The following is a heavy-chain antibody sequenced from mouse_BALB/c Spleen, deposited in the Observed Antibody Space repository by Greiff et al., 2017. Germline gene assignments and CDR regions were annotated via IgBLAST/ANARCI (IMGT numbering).Heavy chain of an antibody. Sequence: QVQLQQSGAELARPGASVKMSCKASGYTFTSYTMHWVKQKPGQGLEWIGYINPSSGYTNYNQKFKDKATLTADKSSSTAYMQLSSLTSEDSAVYYCARGEAYCRHDGYAMDYWGQGTSVTVSS. CDR2: INPSSGYT. D-gene: IGHD2-14*01. CDR1: GYTFTSYT. V-gene: IGHV1-4*01. CDR3: ARGEAYCRHDGYAMDY. J-gene: IGHJ4*01.